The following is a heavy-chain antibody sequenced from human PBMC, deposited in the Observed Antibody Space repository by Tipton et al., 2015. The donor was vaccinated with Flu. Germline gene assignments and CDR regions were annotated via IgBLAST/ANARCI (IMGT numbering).Heavy chain of an antibody. V-gene: IGHV3-49*04. CDR1: GFTFSRYA. Sequence: SLRLSCAASGFTFSRYAMSWVRQAPGKGLEWVGFIRSKPHGGTTEHAASVKGRFTISRDDSKSIAYLQMNSLKTEDTAVYYCARCRDHVDFWGQGTQVSVSS. CDR2: IRSKPHGGTT. CDR3: ARCRDHVDF. J-gene: IGHJ4*02. D-gene: IGHD1-14*01.